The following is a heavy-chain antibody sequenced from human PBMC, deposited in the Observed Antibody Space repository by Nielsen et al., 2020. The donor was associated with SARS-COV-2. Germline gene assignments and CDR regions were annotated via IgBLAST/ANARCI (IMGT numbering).Heavy chain of an antibody. D-gene: IGHD7-27*01. CDR3: ARIKTGDFDWFDP. Sequence: SETLSLTCAVYGGSFSGYYWSWIRQHPGKGLEWIGYIYYSGSTYYNPSLKSRVTISVDTSKNQFSLKLSSVTAADTAVYYCARIKTGDFDWFDPWGQGTLVTVSS. V-gene: IGHV4-31*11. J-gene: IGHJ5*02. CDR2: IYYSGST. CDR1: GGSFSGYY.